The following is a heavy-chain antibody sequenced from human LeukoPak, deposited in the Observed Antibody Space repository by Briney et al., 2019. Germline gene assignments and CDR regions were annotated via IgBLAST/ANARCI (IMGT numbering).Heavy chain of an antibody. V-gene: IGHV3-33*01. CDR2: IWYDGSNK. D-gene: IGHD1-14*01. CDR3: AREIVGGFNPGAY. Sequence: TGGSLRLSCAASGFTFSSYGIHWVRQAPGKGLEWVAVIWYDGSNKYYADSVKGRFTISRDNSKNTLYLQMNSLRAEDTAVYYCAREIVGGFNPGAYWGQGTLVTVSS. J-gene: IGHJ4*02. CDR1: GFTFSSYG.